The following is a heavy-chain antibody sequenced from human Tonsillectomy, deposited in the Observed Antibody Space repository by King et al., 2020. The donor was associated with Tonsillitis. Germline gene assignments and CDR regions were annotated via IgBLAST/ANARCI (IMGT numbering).Heavy chain of an antibody. Sequence: VQLVESGGGLVKPGGSLRLSCAASGFTFSNAWMSWVRQAPGKGLEWVGRIKSKTDGGTTDYAEPVKGRFTISRDDSKNTLYLQINSLKTEDTAVYYCSTGRDYGYYFGVDSFDIWGQGTMVTVSS. V-gene: IGHV3-15*01. CDR3: STGRDYGYYFGVDSFDI. CDR1: GFTFSNAW. CDR2: IKSKTDGGTT. D-gene: IGHD4-17*01. J-gene: IGHJ3*02.